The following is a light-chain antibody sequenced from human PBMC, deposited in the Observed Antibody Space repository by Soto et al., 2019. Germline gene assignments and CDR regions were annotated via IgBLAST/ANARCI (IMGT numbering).Light chain of an antibody. CDR2: DAS. J-gene: IGKJ1*01. CDR3: QQYESYSWT. V-gene: IGKV1-6*02. CDR1: RDIGSD. Sequence: ATQMTQSPSSLCACVGDMMTIPSRASRDIGSDLSWYQQKPGKAPNLLIYDASSLQSGVPSRFSGSGSGTEFTLTISSLQPDDSATYYCQQYESYSWTFGQGTKVDNK.